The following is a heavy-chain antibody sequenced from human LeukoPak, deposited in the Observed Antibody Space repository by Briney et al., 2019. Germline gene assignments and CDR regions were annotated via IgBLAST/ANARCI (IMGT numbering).Heavy chain of an antibody. CDR2: IIPIFGTA. V-gene: IGHV1-69*06. J-gene: IGHJ3*02. CDR1: GGTFSSYD. D-gene: IGHD3-10*01. Sequence: ASVKVSCKASGGTFSSYDISWVRQAPGQGLEWMGAIIPIFGTANYAQKFQGRVTITADKSTSTAYMELGSLRSEDTAVYYCARRYDKNAFDIWGQGTMVTVSS. CDR3: ARRYDKNAFDI.